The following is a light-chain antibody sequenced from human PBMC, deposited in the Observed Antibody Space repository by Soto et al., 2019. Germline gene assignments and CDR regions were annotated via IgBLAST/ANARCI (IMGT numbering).Light chain of an antibody. CDR1: QSVSSY. CDR2: DAS. V-gene: IGKV3-11*01. Sequence: EIVLTQSPATLSLSPGERATLSCRASQSVSSYLAWYQQKPGQAPRLLIYDASNMATGIPARFSGSGSGTDFTLTISSLEPEDFAVYYCQQRSNLLTFGGGTKVEIK. CDR3: QQRSNLLT. J-gene: IGKJ4*01.